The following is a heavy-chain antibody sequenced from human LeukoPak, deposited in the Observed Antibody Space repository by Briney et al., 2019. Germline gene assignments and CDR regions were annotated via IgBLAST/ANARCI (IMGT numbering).Heavy chain of an antibody. J-gene: IGHJ3*02. CDR2: ISGSGGST. CDR1: GFTFSSYA. Sequence: GGSLRLSCAASGFTFSSYAMSWVRQAPGKGLEWVSAISGSGGSTYYADTVKGRFNISRDNSKNTLYLQMNSRRAEDMAVYYCAKDRGVGDIVVVPAEAFDIWGQGTMVTVSS. V-gene: IGHV3-23*01. CDR3: AKDRGVGDIVVVPAEAFDI. D-gene: IGHD2-2*01.